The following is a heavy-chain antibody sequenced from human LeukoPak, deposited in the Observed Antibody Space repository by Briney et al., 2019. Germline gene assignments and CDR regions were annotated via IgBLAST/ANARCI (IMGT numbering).Heavy chain of an antibody. CDR3: ARDRSAGILTGYYPFDY. CDR2: ISSSSGYI. V-gene: IGHV3-21*01. CDR1: GFTFSNAW. Sequence: GESLRLSCAASGFTFSNAWMSWVRQAPGKGLEWVASISSSSGYIYYADSVKGRFTISRDNAKNSLYLQMNSLRAEDTAVYYCARDRSAGILTGYYPFDYWGQGTLVTVSS. J-gene: IGHJ4*02. D-gene: IGHD3-9*01.